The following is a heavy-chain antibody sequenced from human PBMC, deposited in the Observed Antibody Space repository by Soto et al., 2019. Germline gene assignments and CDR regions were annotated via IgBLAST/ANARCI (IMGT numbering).Heavy chain of an antibody. CDR2: IAYDGSNK. D-gene: IGHD3-16*01. V-gene: IGHV3-30-3*01. J-gene: IGHJ5*02. CDR3: ARDLQAGDDYANWFAP. Sequence: QVQLVESGGGVVQPGGSLRLSCAASGFSISRSAMHWVRQAPGKGLEWVAVIAYDGSNKWYGDSAKGRFTTSRDNSKNTLYLQMSSLSGEDTAVYYCARDLQAGDDYANWFAPWGQGTLVTVSS. CDR1: GFSISRSA.